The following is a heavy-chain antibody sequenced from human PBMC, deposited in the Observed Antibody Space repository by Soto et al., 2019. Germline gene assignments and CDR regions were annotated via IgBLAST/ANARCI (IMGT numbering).Heavy chain of an antibody. J-gene: IGHJ4*02. Sequence: QVQLQESGPGLVKPSQTLSLTCTVSGGSISSGGYYWSWIRQHPGKGLEWIGYIYYSGSTYYNPSLKCRVTMSVDTSKNQFAPRLSSVTAADTAVYYWARGSGSGWAGHFVYGGQGTLVPVSS. V-gene: IGHV4-31*03. CDR1: GGSISSGGYY. CDR3: ARGSGSGWAGHFVY. D-gene: IGHD6-19*01. CDR2: IYYSGST.